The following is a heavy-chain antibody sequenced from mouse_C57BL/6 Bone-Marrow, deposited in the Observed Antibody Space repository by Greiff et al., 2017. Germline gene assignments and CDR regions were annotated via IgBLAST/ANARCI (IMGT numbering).Heavy chain of an antibody. D-gene: IGHD2-2*01. CDR2: IDPENGDT. V-gene: IGHV14-4*01. CDR1: GFNIKDDY. J-gene: IGHJ3*01. CDR3: TTFYYGYALFAY. Sequence: VQLQQSGAELVRPGASVKLSCTASGFNIKDDYMHWVKQRPEQGLEWIGWIDPENGDTEYASKFQGKATITADTSSNTAYLQLSSLTSEDTAVYCCTTFYYGYALFAYWGQGTLVTVSA.